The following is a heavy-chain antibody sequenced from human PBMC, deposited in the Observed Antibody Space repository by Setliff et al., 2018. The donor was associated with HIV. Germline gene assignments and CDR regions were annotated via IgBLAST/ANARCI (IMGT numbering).Heavy chain of an antibody. CDR3: AKDYGDGHNWGAFDI. Sequence: GGSLRLSCAASGFNFDDYSMHWVRQSPGKGPEWVAGVTWNSGAVGYADSVKGRFTISRDNSKNTMYVQMNSLRPEDTALYFCAKDYGDGHNWGAFDIWGQGIMVTVSS. J-gene: IGHJ3*02. CDR1: GFNFDDYS. V-gene: IGHV3-9*01. CDR2: VTWNSGAV. D-gene: IGHD1-1*01.